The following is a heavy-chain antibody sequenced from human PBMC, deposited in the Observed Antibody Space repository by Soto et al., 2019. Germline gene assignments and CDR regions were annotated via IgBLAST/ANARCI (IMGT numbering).Heavy chain of an antibody. CDR1: GYTFTSYG. CDR2: ISAYNGNT. Sequence: ASVKVSCKASGYTFTSYGISWVRQAPGQGLEWMGWISAYNGNTNYAQKFQGRVTMTTDTSTSTAYMELRSLRSDDTAVYYCARRGTSILTGYPIRGYYYYMDVWGKGTTVTVSS. D-gene: IGHD3-9*01. CDR3: ARRGTSILTGYPIRGYYYYMDV. V-gene: IGHV1-18*01. J-gene: IGHJ6*03.